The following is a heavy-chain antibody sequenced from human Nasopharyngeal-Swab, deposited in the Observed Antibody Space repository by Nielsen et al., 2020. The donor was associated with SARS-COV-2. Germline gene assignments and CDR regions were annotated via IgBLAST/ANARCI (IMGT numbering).Heavy chain of an antibody. V-gene: IGHV3-33*01. Sequence: WIRQPPGKGLEWVAVIWYDGSNKYYADSVKSRFTISRDNAKNSLYLQMNSLRAEDTAVYYCARVSTSNYYYYYGMDVWGQGTTVTVSS. J-gene: IGHJ6*02. CDR3: ARVSTSNYYYYYGMDV. CDR2: IWYDGSNK. D-gene: IGHD4-11*01.